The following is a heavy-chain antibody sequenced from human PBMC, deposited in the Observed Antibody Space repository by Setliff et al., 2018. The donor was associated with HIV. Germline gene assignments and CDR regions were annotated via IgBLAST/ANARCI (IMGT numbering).Heavy chain of an antibody. D-gene: IGHD5-18*01. J-gene: IGHJ4*02. CDR2: INHSGST. V-gene: IGHV4-4*02. Sequence: PSETLSLTCAVSGGSMRTGDWWSWVRQPPGRGLEWIGEINHSGSTYYNPSLKSRVTISVDTSKNQFSLKLSSVTAADTAVYYCARELRAMVVRIFDYWGQGTLVTVSS. CDR3: ARELRAMVVRIFDY. CDR1: GGSMRTGDW.